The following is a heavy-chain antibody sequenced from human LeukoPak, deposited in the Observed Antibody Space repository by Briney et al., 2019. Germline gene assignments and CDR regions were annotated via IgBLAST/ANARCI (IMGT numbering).Heavy chain of an antibody. V-gene: IGHV5-51*01. CDR3: ARRQDGDYDAFDI. CDR1: GYSFTSYW. Sequence: GESLKISCKGSGYSFTSYWIGWVRQMPGKGLEWMGIIYPGDSDPRYSPSFQGQVTISADKSISTAYLQWSSLKASDTAMYYCARRQDGDYDAFDIWGQGTMVTVSS. CDR2: IYPGDSDP. J-gene: IGHJ3*02. D-gene: IGHD4-17*01.